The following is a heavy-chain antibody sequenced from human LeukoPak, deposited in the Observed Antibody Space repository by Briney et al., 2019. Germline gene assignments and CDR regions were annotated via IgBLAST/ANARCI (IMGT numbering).Heavy chain of an antibody. J-gene: IGHJ4*02. V-gene: IGHV1-2*02. D-gene: IGHD6-19*01. CDR1: GYTFTGYY. CDR2: INPNSGGT. Sequence: GASVKVSCKASGYTFTGYYMHWVRQAPGQGLEWMGWINPNSGGTNYAQKFQGRVTMTRDTSISTAYMELSRLRSDDTAVYYCAKAPSEWLVPYFDYWGQGTLVTVSS. CDR3: AKAPSEWLVPYFDY.